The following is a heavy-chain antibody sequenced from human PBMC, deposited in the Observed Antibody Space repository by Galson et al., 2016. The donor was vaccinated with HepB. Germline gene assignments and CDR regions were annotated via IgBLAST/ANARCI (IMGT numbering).Heavy chain of an antibody. Sequence: SETLSLTCTVSGGSVSSGSYYWSGIRQPPGKGLEWIGYISYSGSNNYNPSLKSRVTISVDTTKSQFSLKVSSVTAADTAVYYCARGRAPYSGFHIDYWGQGTLVTVSS. CDR3: ARGRAPYSGFHIDY. V-gene: IGHV4-61*01. J-gene: IGHJ4*02. CDR1: GGSVSSGSYY. CDR2: ISYSGSN. D-gene: IGHD5-12*01.